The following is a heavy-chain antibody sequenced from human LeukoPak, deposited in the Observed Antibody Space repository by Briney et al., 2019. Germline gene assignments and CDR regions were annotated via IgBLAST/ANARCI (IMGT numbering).Heavy chain of an antibody. CDR1: AGSISSYY. CDR2: IYTSGST. D-gene: IGHD3-22*01. V-gene: IGHV4-4*07. J-gene: IGHJ4*02. Sequence: SETLSLTCTVSAGSISSYYWSWIRQPAGKGLEWIGRIYTSGSTNYNPSLNSRVTMSIDASKNQFSLKLSSVTAADTAVYYCARGGGLKYYYDSSGYYPFDDWGQGTLVTVSS. CDR3: ARGGGLKYYYDSSGYYPFDD.